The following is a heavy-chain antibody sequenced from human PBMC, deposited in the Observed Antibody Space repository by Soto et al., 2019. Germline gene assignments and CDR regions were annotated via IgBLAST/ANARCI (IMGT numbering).Heavy chain of an antibody. Sequence: ASVKVSCKASGYTFTSYGISWVRQAPGQGLEWMGWISAYSGNTNYAQKLQGRVTMTTDTSTSTAYMELRSLRSDDTAVYYCARSRAHCSSTSFYGSDYWGQGTLVTVSS. V-gene: IGHV1-18*01. CDR1: GYTFTSYG. D-gene: IGHD2-2*01. CDR2: ISAYSGNT. J-gene: IGHJ4*02. CDR3: ARSRAHCSSTSFYGSDY.